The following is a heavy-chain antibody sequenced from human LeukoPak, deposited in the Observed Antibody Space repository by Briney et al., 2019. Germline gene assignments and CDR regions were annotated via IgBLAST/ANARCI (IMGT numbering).Heavy chain of an antibody. Sequence: ASVKVSCKSSGYIFTDYYMHWVRQAPGQGLEWMGWINTKTGGTNYAQKFQGRVTMTRDTSINTAYMELSRLRSDDTAVYYCARDRQRPPPDGFDIWGQGTMVTVSS. CDR1: GYIFTDYY. D-gene: IGHD6-25*01. CDR2: INTKTGGT. J-gene: IGHJ3*02. CDR3: ARDRQRPPPDGFDI. V-gene: IGHV1-2*02.